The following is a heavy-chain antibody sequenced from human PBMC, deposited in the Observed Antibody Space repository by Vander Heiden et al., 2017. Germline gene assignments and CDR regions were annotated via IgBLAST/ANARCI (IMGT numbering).Heavy chain of an antibody. Sequence: EVQLVQSGTEIKNTGESLKISCKASGYNFATYWIGWVRQLPGKGLEWMGIIYPADSDTRYSPAFQGQVTISADKSTTTAYLQWSRMKASDTAMYYYARQQAEAGQRYDYWGQGTLVTVSS. CDR1: GYNFATYW. V-gene: IGHV5-51*01. D-gene: IGHD6-13*01. CDR3: ARQQAEAGQRYDY. CDR2: IYPADSDT. J-gene: IGHJ4*02.